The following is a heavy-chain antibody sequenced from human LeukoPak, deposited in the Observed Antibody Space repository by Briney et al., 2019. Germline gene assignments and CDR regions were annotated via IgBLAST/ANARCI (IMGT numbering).Heavy chain of an antibody. V-gene: IGHV4-39*01. D-gene: IGHD2-8*01. CDR3: ARQGCTNGVCYVADY. Sequence: GSLRLSCAASGFTFSDYYMSWIRQAPGKGLEWIGSIYYSGSTYYNPSLKSRVTISVDTSKNQFSLKLSSVTAADTAVYYCARQGCTNGVCYVADYWGQGTLVTVSS. CDR2: IYYSGST. J-gene: IGHJ4*02. CDR1: GFTFSDYY.